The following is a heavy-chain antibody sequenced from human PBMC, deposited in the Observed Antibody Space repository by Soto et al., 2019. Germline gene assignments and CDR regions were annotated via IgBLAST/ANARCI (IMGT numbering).Heavy chain of an antibody. D-gene: IGHD6-13*01. J-gene: IGHJ4*02. V-gene: IGHV3-9*01. CDR3: VKDSLRSSWSLFDY. CDR2: ITWNSGTI. CDR1: GFTFDDYA. Sequence: GGSLRLSCASSGFTFDDYAMHWVRQAPGKGLEWVSGITWNSGTIAYADSVKGRFTVSRDNARNSLYMQMESLRTEDTAFYYCVKDSLRSSWSLFDYWGQGTLVTVSS.